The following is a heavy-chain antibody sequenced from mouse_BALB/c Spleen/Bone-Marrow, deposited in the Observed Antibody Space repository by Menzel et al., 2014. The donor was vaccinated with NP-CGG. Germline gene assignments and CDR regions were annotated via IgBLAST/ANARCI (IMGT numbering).Heavy chain of an antibody. V-gene: IGHV5-4*02. Sequence: VQLKDSGGGLVKPGGSLKLSCAASGFTFSDYYMYWVRQTPEKRLEWVATISDGGSYTYYPDSVKGRFTISRDNAKNNLYLQMSSLKSEDTATYYCARDGNYYAMDYWGQGTSVTVPS. CDR1: GFTFSDYY. J-gene: IGHJ4*01. CDR3: ARDGNYYAMDY. CDR2: ISDGGSYT. D-gene: IGHD2-1*01.